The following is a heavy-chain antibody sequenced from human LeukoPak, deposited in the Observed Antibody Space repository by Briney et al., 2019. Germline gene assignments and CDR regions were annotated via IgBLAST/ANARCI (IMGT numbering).Heavy chain of an antibody. CDR1: GGSISSYY. CDR3: AGRYFDLSYPRYY. V-gene: IGHV4-4*07. Sequence: KSSETLSLTCSVSGGSISSYYWSWIRQPAGKGLEWIGRIYTSGSTNYNPSLKSRVNMSVDTSKNQCSLKLSSVTAADTAVYYCAGRYFDLSYPRYYWGQGTLVTVSS. CDR2: IYTSGST. D-gene: IGHD3-9*01. J-gene: IGHJ4*02.